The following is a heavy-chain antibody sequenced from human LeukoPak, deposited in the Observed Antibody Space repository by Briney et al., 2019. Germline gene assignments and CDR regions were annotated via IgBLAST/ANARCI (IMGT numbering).Heavy chain of an antibody. J-gene: IGHJ4*02. V-gene: IGHV1-69*10. CDR2: IIPILGIA. CDR3: ARDPDYYGSGSYADY. CDR1: GGTFTIYA. Sequence: SVSVSCTASGGTFTIYAISWVRQAPGQGLEWVGGIIPILGIANYAQKFQGRATITADKSTSTAYMELSSLRSEDPAVYYCARDPDYYGSGSYADYWGQGTLVTVFS. D-gene: IGHD3-10*01.